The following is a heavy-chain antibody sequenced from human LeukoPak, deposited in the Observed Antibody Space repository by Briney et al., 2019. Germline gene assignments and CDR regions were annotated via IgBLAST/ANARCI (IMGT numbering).Heavy chain of an antibody. CDR3: AKDREVTRENWYFDL. CDR1: GFTFSTYS. V-gene: IGHV3-48*01. D-gene: IGHD4-23*01. CDR2: INSSSSTT. J-gene: IGHJ2*01. Sequence: GGSLRLSCAASGFTFSTYSMNWVRQAPGKGLEWVSYINSSSSTTFYADSVKGRFTISRDNSKNTLYLQMNSLRAEDTAVYYCAKDREVTRENWYFDLWGRGTLVTVSS.